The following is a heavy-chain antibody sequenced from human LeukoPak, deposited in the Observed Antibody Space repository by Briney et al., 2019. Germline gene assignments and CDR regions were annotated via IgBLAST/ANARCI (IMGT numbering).Heavy chain of an antibody. V-gene: IGHV3-23*01. J-gene: IGHJ4*02. CDR2: ISGSGGSP. CDR3: TEVESSYCRI. CDR1: GFTFSSYA. D-gene: IGHD3-10*01. Sequence: PGGSLRLSCAASGFTFSSYAMSWVRQAPGKGLEWVSAISGSGGSPNYADSVKGRFTISRDNSKDTLYLQMNTLRAEDTAVYYCTEVESSYCRIWGQGTLVTVSS.